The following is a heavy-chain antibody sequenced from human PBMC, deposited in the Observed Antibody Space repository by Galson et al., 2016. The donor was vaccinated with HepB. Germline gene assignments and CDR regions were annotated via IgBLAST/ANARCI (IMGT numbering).Heavy chain of an antibody. D-gene: IGHD2-21*02. V-gene: IGHV3-48*02. CDR2: ISVSTNTI. CDR3: ASHRVVSTTMTGGGGGDLFH. Sequence: SLRLSCATSGFTFNYYSMNWVRQAPGKGLEWISYISVSTNTIHYADSVKGRFTISRDNAKNSLYLQMSSLRNDDTAVYYCASHRVVSTTMTGGGGGDLFHWGQGTVVTVSS. J-gene: IGHJ4*02. CDR1: GFTFNYYS.